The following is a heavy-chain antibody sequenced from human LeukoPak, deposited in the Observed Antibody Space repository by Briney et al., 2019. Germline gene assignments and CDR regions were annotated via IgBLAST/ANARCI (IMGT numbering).Heavy chain of an antibody. V-gene: IGHV1-2*02. D-gene: IGHD3-3*01. CDR2: MNPDNGVA. J-gene: IGHJ5*02. CDR3: VRERRVSLQFLVYSHNWFDT. Sequence: VASVKVSCKPSGYTFTTFYMYWVGQAPGQGLAWMGWMNPDNGVANYAQNFQGRVTMTRDTSINTAYMELSRLTSDDTAIYYCVRERRVSLQFLVYSHNWFDTWGQGTLVTVSS. CDR1: GYTFTTFY.